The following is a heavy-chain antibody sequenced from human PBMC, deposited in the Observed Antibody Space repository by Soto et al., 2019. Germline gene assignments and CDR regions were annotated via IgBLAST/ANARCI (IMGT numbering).Heavy chain of an antibody. CDR3: AIQMVRGVWGFDY. D-gene: IGHD3-10*01. CDR2: IKQDGSEK. V-gene: IGHV3-7*01. CDR1: GFTFSSYW. Sequence: EVQLVESGGGLVQPGGSLRLACAASGFTFSSYWMSWVRQAPGKGLEWVANIKQDGSEKYYVDSVKGRFTISRDHAKNSLYLQMNSLRAEDTAVYYCAIQMVRGVWGFDYWGQGTLVTVSS. J-gene: IGHJ4*02.